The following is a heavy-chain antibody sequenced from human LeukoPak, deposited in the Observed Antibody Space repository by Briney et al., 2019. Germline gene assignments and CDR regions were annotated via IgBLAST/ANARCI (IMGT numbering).Heavy chain of an antibody. V-gene: IGHV1-69*13. J-gene: IGHJ6*02. D-gene: IGHD6-13*01. CDR2: IIPIFGTA. Sequence: SVKVSCKASGGTFSSYAISWVRQAPGQGLEWMGGIIPIFGTANYAQKFQGRVTITADESTSTAYMELSSLRSEDTAVYYCARATGYSSSWYFRDYYYYGMDVWGQGTTVTVSS. CDR1: GGTFSSYA. CDR3: ARATGYSSSWYFRDYYYYGMDV.